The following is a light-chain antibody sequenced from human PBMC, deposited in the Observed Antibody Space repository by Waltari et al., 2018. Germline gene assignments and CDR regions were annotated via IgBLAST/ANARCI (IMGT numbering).Light chain of an antibody. Sequence: QSALTQTAAVSGSPGQSITISCTGTTSDVGKYNLVSWYQQHPGKAPTLIIYDVNKRPSGVSNRFSGSKSGNTASLTISGLQAADDAEYYCCSYAGSAISVFGGGTKLTVL. CDR2: DVN. V-gene: IGLV2-23*02. CDR1: TSDVGKYNL. CDR3: CSYAGSAISV. J-gene: IGLJ3*02.